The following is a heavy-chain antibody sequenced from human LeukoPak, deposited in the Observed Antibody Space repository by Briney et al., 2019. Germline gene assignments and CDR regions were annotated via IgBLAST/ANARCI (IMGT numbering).Heavy chain of an antibody. J-gene: IGHJ3*02. Sequence: PSEPLSLTCTVSGGSISSSSYYWGWIRQPPGKGLEWIGSIYYSGTTYYNPSLKIRVTISVDTSKNQFSLKLSSVTAADTAVYYCARPTIFAPFDIWGQGAMVTVSS. CDR3: ARPTIFAPFDI. D-gene: IGHD3-3*01. CDR2: IYYSGTT. CDR1: GGSISSSSYY. V-gene: IGHV4-39*01.